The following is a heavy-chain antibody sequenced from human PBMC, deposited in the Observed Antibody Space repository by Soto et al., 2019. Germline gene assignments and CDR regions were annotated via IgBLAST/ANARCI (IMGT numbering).Heavy chain of an antibody. J-gene: IGHJ4*02. Sequence: EVQLVESGGGLVQPGGSLKLSCAASGFTFSGSAMHWVRQASGKGLEWVGRIRSKANSYATAYAASVKGRFTISRDDSKNTAYLQMNSLKTEDTAVYYCTRGGIYSSCWYFDYWGQGTLVTVSS. V-gene: IGHV3-73*01. CDR3: TRGGIYSSCWYFDY. D-gene: IGHD6-19*01. CDR1: GFTFSGSA. CDR2: IRSKANSYAT.